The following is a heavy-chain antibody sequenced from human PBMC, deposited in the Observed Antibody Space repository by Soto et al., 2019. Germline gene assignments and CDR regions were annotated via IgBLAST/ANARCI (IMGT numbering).Heavy chain of an antibody. CDR1: VSSISSGYY. CDR3: ARVGPWVPYYYDSSPYTFENWFDP. V-gene: IGHV4-38-2*01. Sequence: SETLSLTCAASVSSISSGYYWGCLRQPPGKGLPWLGSIYHGGSTYYNPSLNSRVTLSIDMTNNHVSLILNSVTAADTAVYYCARVGPWVPYYYDSSPYTFENWFDPWGQGTLVTVSS. J-gene: IGHJ5*02. D-gene: IGHD3-22*01. CDR2: IYHGGST.